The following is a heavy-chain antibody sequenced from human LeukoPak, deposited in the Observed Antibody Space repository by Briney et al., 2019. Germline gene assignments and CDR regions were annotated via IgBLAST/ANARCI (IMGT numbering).Heavy chain of an antibody. D-gene: IGHD3-22*01. CDR2: ISGSGDNT. J-gene: IGHJ1*01. V-gene: IGHV3-23*01. CDR1: GFTFRSYA. Sequence: GGSLRLSCGASGFTFRSYAMTWVRQAPGKGLEWVSAISGSGDNTYYAETVKGRFTISRDNSKNTLYLQMISLRAEDTAVYSCARDPSSNYYLEYLQHWGQGTLVTVSS. CDR3: ARDPSSNYYLEYLQH.